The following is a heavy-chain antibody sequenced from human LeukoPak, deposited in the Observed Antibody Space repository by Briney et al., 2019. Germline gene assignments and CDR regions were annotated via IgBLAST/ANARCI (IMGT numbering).Heavy chain of an antibody. J-gene: IGHJ6*03. CDR1: GGSFSGYY. Sequence: SENLSRNCAVYGGSFSGYYWSWIRQPQGKGREWIGEINHSGSTNYNPSPKSRATISGDTSKNQFSLKLSSGTAADTAVYYCARGPYTRIVVVRYYYYMDVWGKGTTVTVSS. D-gene: IGHD2-2*01. V-gene: IGHV4-34*01. CDR3: ARGPYTRIVVVRYYYYMDV. CDR2: INHSGST.